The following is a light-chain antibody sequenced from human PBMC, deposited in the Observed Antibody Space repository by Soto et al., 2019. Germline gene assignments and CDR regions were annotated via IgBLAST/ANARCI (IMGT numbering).Light chain of an antibody. CDR2: SAS. J-gene: IGKJ5*01. V-gene: IGKV1-27*01. CDR1: QAISVY. CDR3: QKFNTAPLT. Sequence: DIQMTQSPSSLSASVGDRVTITCRASQAISVYLAWYQQKPGKVPKILIYSASTLQSGVPSRFSGSGSGTDFTLTISSLHPEDVATYYCQKFNTAPLTFGQGTRLEIK.